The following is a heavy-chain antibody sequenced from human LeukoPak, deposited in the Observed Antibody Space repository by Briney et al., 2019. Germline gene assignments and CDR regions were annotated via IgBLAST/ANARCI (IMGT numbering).Heavy chain of an antibody. CDR1: GFTFSSYA. CDR2: ISYDGSNK. V-gene: IGHV3-30*04. J-gene: IGHJ4*02. Sequence: GGSLTLSCAASGFTFSSYAMHWVRQAPGKGLEWVAVISYDGSNKYYADSVKGRFTISRDNSKNTLYLQMNSLRAEDTAVYYCARDLVHYWGQGTLVTVSS. D-gene: IGHD2-8*02. CDR3: ARDLVHY.